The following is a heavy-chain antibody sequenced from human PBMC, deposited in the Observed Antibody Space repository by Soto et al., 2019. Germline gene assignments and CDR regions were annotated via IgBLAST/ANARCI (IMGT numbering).Heavy chain of an antibody. J-gene: IGHJ5*02. CDR2: IYHSGST. D-gene: IGHD6-25*01. Sequence: QLQLQESGSGLVKPSQTLSLTCAVSGGSISSGGYSWSWIRQPPGKGLEWIGYIYHSGSTYYNPSLKSRVTISVDRSKNQFSLKLSSVTAADTAVYYCARVSRVAANRIPYNWFDPWGQGTLVTVSS. V-gene: IGHV4-30-2*01. CDR3: ARVSRVAANRIPYNWFDP. CDR1: GGSISSGGYS.